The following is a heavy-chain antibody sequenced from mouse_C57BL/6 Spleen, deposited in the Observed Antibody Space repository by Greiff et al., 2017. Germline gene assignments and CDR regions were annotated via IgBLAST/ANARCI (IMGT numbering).Heavy chain of an antibody. CDR2: IDPSDSET. J-gene: IGHJ2*01. Sequence: QFQLQQPGAELVRPGSSVKLSCKASGYTFTSYWMHWVKQRPIQGLEWIGNIDPSDSETHYNQKFKDKATLTVDKSSSTAYMQLSSLTSEDSAVYYCARKYGGNPYYLDYWGQGTTLTVSS. D-gene: IGHD1-1*02. CDR3: ARKYGGNPYYLDY. V-gene: IGHV1-52*01. CDR1: GYTFTSYW.